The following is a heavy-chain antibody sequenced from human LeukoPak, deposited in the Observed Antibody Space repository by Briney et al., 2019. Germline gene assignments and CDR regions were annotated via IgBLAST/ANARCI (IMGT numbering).Heavy chain of an antibody. D-gene: IGHD5-18*01. V-gene: IGHV4-4*02. Sequence: SETLSLTCAVSGGSISSSNWWSWVRQPPGKGLEWIGEIYHSGSTNYNPSLKSRVTISVDKSKNQFSLKLSSVTAADTAVYYCARSTQQLWLRRYYYYMDVWGKGTTVTVSS. CDR2: IYHSGST. CDR3: ARSTQQLWLRRYYYYMDV. CDR1: GGSISSSNW. J-gene: IGHJ6*03.